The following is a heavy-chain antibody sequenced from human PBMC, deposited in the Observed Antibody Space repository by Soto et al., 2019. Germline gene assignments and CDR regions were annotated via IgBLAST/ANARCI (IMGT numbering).Heavy chain of an antibody. CDR1: GGSFSGYY. V-gene: IGHV4-34*01. Sequence: QVQLQQWGAGLLKPSETLSLTCAVYGGSFSGYYWSWIRQPPGKGLEWIGEINHSGSTNYNPSLKSRVTTSVDTSKNQFSLTLSSVTAAAKAVYYCARGRYNWNYWGQGTLVTVST. CDR3: ARGRYNWNY. CDR2: INHSGST. D-gene: IGHD1-20*01. J-gene: IGHJ4*02.